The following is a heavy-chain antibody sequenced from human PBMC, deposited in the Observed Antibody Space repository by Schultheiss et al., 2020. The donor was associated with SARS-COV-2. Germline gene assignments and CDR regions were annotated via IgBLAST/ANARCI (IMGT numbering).Heavy chain of an antibody. Sequence: GESLKISCAASGFTFSTYAMSWVRQAPGKGLEWVAVISYDGSNKYYADSVKGRFTISRDNANNTLYLQMNSLRAEDTAVYYCGLSDDSSGYSLRGWGQGTMVTVSS. J-gene: IGHJ3*01. CDR1: GFTFSTYA. CDR3: GLSDDSSGYSLRG. D-gene: IGHD3-22*01. CDR2: ISYDGSNK. V-gene: IGHV3-30*03.